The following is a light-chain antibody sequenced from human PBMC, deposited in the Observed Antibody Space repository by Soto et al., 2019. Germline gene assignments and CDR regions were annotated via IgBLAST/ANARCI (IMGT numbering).Light chain of an antibody. J-gene: IGKJ4*01. V-gene: IGKV1-5*03. CDR2: KAS. Sequence: DIQMTQSPSTLSASVGDRVTITCRASQNINSWLAWYQQKPGKAPKLLIYKASNLESGVPSRFSGSGSGTDFTLTISSLQPDDFATYHCQQYESFFPLTFGGGTKLDIK. CDR3: QQYESFFPLT. CDR1: QNINSW.